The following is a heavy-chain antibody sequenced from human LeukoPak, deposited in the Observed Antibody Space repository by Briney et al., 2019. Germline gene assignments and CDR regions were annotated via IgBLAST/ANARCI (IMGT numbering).Heavy chain of an antibody. V-gene: IGHV1-69*05. CDR1: EGTFSSYA. CDR2: IIPIFGTA. CDR3: ARAVHDESIAAPNFDY. J-gene: IGHJ4*02. Sequence: ASVTVSCKASEGTFSSYAISWVRQAPGQGLEWMGGIIPIFGTANYAQKFQGRVTITTDESTSTAYMELSSLRSEDTAVYYCARAVHDESIAAPNFDYWGQGTLVSVSS. D-gene: IGHD6-6*01.